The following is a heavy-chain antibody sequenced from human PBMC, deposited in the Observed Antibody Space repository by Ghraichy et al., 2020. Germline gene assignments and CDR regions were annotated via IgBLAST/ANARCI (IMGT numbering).Heavy chain of an antibody. Sequence: SETLSLTCTVSGGPISSYYWSWIRQPAGKGLEWIGRIYTSGSTNYNPSLKSRVTMSVDTSKNQFSLKLSSVTAADTAVYFCARGDYGDYLLGGLGGAYDYYYGMDVWGQGTTVTVSS. J-gene: IGHJ6*02. D-gene: IGHD4-17*01. CDR3: ARGDYGDYLLGGLGGAYDYYYGMDV. CDR1: GGPISSYY. CDR2: IYTSGST. V-gene: IGHV4-4*07.